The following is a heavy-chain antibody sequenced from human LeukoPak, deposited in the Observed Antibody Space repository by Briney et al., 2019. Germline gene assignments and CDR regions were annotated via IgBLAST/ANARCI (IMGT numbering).Heavy chain of an antibody. D-gene: IGHD3-22*01. CDR2: ISISSSYI. CDR1: GFTFSSYS. J-gene: IGHJ4*02. CDR3: ARGGPDYYDSSGYYYDY. V-gene: IGHV3-21*01. Sequence: PGGSLRLSCAASGFTFSSYSMNWVRQAPGKGLEWVSSISISSSYIYYADSVKGRFTTSRDNAKNSLYLQMNSLRAEDTAVYYCARGGPDYYDSSGYYYDYWGQGTLVTVSS.